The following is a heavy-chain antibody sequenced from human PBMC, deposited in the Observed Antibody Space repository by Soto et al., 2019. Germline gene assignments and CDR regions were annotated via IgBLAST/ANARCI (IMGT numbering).Heavy chain of an antibody. CDR1: GFTFSSYA. J-gene: IGHJ4*02. CDR3: AKVRGYVYYFDY. Sequence: EVQLLESGGGLVQPGGSLRLSCAASGFTFSSYAMSWVRQAPGKGLEWVSAISGSGGSTYFADSVKGRFTISRDNSKNTLYLQMNSLRAEDTAVYYCAKVRGYVYYFDYWGQGTLVTVSS. CDR2: ISGSGGST. V-gene: IGHV3-23*01. D-gene: IGHD5-12*01.